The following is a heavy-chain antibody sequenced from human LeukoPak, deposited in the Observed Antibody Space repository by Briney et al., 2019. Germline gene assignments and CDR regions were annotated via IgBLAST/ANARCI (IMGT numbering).Heavy chain of an antibody. CDR2: IYHSGST. J-gene: IGHJ4*02. Sequence: PSETLSLTCTVSGYSISSGYYWGWIRQPPGKGLEWIGSIYHSGSTYYNPSLKSRVTISVDTSKNQFSLKLSSVTAADTAVYYCARESGDDYVWGSYRLSDYWGQGTLVTVSS. CDR1: GYSISSGYY. V-gene: IGHV4-38-2*02. D-gene: IGHD3-16*02. CDR3: ARESGDDYVWGSYRLSDY.